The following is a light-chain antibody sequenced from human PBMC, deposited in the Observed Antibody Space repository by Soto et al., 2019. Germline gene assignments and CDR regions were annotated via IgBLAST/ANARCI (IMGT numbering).Light chain of an antibody. CDR2: GAS. CDR1: QSVSSN. CDR3: QQYNNWPQGT. Sequence: EIVMTQSPATLSVSPGERATLSCRASQSVSSNLAWYQQKPGQAPRLLIYGASTRATGIPARFRGSGSGTEFTLNISSLQSEDFAVYYCQQYNNWPQGTFGPGTKVDIK. V-gene: IGKV3-15*01. J-gene: IGKJ3*01.